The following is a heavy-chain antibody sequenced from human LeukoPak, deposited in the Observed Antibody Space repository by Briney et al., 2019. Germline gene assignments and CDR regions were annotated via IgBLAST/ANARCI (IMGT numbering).Heavy chain of an antibody. V-gene: IGHV3-66*02. CDR3: ARSPSYNWNYYYYGMDV. CDR1: GFTVSSNY. D-gene: IGHD1-20*01. J-gene: IGHJ6*02. Sequence: GGSLRLSCAASGFTVSSNYMSWVRQAPGKGLEWVSVIYSGGSTYYADSVKGRFTISRDNSKNTLYLQMNSLRAEDTAVYYCARSPSYNWNYYYYGMDVWGQGTTVTDSS. CDR2: IYSGGST.